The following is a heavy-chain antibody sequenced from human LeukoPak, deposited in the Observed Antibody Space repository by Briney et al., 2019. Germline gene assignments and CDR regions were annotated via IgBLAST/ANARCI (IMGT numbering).Heavy chain of an antibody. CDR3: ASSWGVRGRAMWAFDI. Sequence: QSGGSLRLSCAVSGVTFSSYAMHWVRQAPGKGLEWVAVISYDGRNEYYADSVKGRFTISRDNSKNTLYLQMNSLRAEDTAVYYCASSWGVRGRAMWAFDIWGQGTMVTVSS. CDR1: GVTFSSYA. J-gene: IGHJ3*02. V-gene: IGHV3-30*04. CDR2: ISYDGRNE. D-gene: IGHD3-10*01.